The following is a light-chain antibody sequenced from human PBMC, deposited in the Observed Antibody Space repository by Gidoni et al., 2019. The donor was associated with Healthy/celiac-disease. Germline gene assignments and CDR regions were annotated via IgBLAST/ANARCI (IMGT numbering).Light chain of an antibody. CDR3: QKYNSAPRT. CDR1: QGISNY. CDR2: AAS. V-gene: IGKV1-27*01. J-gene: IGKJ1*01. Sequence: DLQMTPSPSSLSASVGDRVTITCRASQGISNYLAWYQQKPGKVPKLLIYAASTLQSGVPSRFSGSGSGTDFTLTISSLQPEDVATYYCQKYNSAPRTFGQXTKVEIK.